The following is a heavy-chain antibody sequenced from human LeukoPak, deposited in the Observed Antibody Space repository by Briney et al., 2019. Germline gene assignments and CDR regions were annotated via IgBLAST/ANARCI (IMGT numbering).Heavy chain of an antibody. D-gene: IGHD3-3*01. CDR3: ARGLYYDFWSGYFHFDY. V-gene: IGHV3-21*01. J-gene: IGHJ4*02. Sequence: GGSLRLSCAASGFTFSSYSMNWVRQAPGKGLEWVSSISSSSSYIYYADSVKGRFTISRDNSKNTLYLQMNSLRAEDTAVYYCARGLYYDFWSGYFHFDYWGQGTLVTVSS. CDR2: ISSSSSYI. CDR1: GFTFSSYS.